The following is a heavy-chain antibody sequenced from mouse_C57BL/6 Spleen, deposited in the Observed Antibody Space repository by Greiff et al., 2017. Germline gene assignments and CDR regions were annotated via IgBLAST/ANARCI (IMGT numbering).Heavy chain of an antibody. CDR1: GYTFTDHT. Sequence: QVQLQQSDAELVKPGASVKISCKVSGYTFTDHTIHWMKQRPEQGLEWIGYIYPRDGSTKYNEKFKGKATLTADKSSSTAYMQLNSLTSEDSAVYYCARCPHYYGSSYVYMDDWGQGTSVTVAS. J-gene: IGHJ4*01. V-gene: IGHV1-78*01. CDR2: IYPRDGST. D-gene: IGHD1-1*01. CDR3: ARCPHYYGSSYVYMDD.